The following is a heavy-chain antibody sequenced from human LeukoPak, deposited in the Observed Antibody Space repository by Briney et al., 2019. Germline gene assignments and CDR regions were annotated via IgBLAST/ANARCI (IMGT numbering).Heavy chain of an antibody. V-gene: IGHV3-48*03. CDR3: ARAPGATYDFDY. Sequence: GGSLRLSCAASGFTFSSYEMNWVRQAPGKGLEWVSYISGSGSTIYYADSVKGRFTISRDNAKNSLYLQMNSLRAEDTAVYYCARAPGATYDFDYWGQGTLVTVSS. J-gene: IGHJ4*02. CDR1: GFTFSSYE. CDR2: ISGSGSTI. D-gene: IGHD1-26*01.